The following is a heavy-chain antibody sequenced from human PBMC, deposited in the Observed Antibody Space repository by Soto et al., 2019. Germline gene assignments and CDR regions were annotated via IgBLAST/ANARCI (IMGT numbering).Heavy chain of an antibody. D-gene: IGHD4-17*01. J-gene: IGHJ6*02. CDR3: ARMTTAPSKDLSPHYHSIDX. Sequence: GETLKSSCKGSEYTFTNYWIGWVRQMPGKGLELMGTIYPHDSDTRYSPSFQGQVTISADKSISTAYLQWSSLKASDTAMYYCARMTTAPSKDLSPHYHSIDXWGLVTTVTVS. CDR1: EYTFTNYW. CDR2: IYPHDSDT. V-gene: IGHV5-51*01.